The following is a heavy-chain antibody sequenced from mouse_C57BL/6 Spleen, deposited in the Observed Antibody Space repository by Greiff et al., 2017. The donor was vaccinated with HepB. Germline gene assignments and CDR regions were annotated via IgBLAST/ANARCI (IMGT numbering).Heavy chain of an antibody. D-gene: IGHD1-1*01. J-gene: IGHJ2*01. CDR3: ARDQHYGSGYFDY. Sequence: DVKLQESGPGLVKPSQSLSLTCSVTGYSITSGYYWNWIRQFPGNKLEWMGYISYDGSNNYNPSLKNRISITRDTSKNQFFLKLNSVTTEDTDTYYCARDQHYGSGYFDYWGQGTTLTVSS. V-gene: IGHV3-6*01. CDR2: ISYDGSN. CDR1: GYSITSGYY.